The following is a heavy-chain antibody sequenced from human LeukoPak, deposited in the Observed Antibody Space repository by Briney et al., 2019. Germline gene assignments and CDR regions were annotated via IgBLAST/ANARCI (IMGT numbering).Heavy chain of an antibody. CDR1: GFTFSSYW. Sequence: GGSLRLSCAASGFTFSSYWMSWVRQAPGKRLEWVANIKQDGSEKYYVDSVKGRFTISRDNAKNSLYLQMNSLRAEDTAVYYCARDQDCGGDCASFDYWGQGTLVTVSS. CDR3: ARDQDCGGDCASFDY. V-gene: IGHV3-7*01. D-gene: IGHD2-21*01. CDR2: IKQDGSEK. J-gene: IGHJ4*02.